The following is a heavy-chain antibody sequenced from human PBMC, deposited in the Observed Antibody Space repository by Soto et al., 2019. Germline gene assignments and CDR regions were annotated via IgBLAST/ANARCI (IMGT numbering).Heavy chain of an antibody. V-gene: IGHV2-5*02. CDR2: IYWDDDT. CDR3: AHSLAASQSGDDDPINSFHY. CDR1: GFSLSTSGVG. D-gene: IGHD4-17*01. J-gene: IGHJ4*02. Sequence: QITLKESGPTLVKPTQTLTLTCTFSGFSLSTSGVGVGWIRQPPGKALEWLALIYWDDDTRYSPSLKSRPTIPKHTTKXPXVXXMANMDPVDTPTYSCAHSLAASQSGDDDPINSFHYWGRGTLVTVSS.